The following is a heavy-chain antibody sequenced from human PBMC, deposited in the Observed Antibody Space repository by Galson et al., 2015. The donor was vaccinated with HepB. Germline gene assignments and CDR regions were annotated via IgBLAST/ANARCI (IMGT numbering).Heavy chain of an antibody. D-gene: IGHD1-26*01. V-gene: IGHV1-2*05. CDR2: INPNSGGT. J-gene: IGHJ3*02. CDR3: ARDRRSGSYSDAFDI. CDR1: GYTFTDYY. Sequence: SVKVSCKASGYTFTDYYMHWVRQAPGQGLEWMGRINPNSGGTNYAQKFQGRVTMTRDTSINTAYMEVTRLISDDTVGYYCARDRRSGSYSDAFDIWGQGTRVTVSS.